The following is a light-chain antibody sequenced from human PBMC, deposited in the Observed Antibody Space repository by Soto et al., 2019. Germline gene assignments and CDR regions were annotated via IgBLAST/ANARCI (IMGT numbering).Light chain of an antibody. V-gene: IGLV2-14*01. CDR3: SSYTSTSSLV. J-gene: IGLJ2*01. Sequence: QSALTQPASVSGSPGQSITISCTGTSSDVGNYIYVSWYQQRPGKAPTLMIYDVSNRPSGVSNRFSASKSGNTASLTISGLQAEDEADYYCSSYTSTSSLVFGGGTKLTVL. CDR1: SSDVGNYIY. CDR2: DVS.